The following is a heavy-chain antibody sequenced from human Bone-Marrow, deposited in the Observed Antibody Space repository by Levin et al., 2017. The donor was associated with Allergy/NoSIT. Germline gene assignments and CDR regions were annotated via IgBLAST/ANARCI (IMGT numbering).Heavy chain of an antibody. D-gene: IGHD6-6*01. V-gene: IGHV6-1*01. J-gene: IGHJ6*02. Sequence: SQTLSLTCAISGDSVSSNSAAWNWIRQSPSRGLEWLGRTYYRSKWYNDYAVSVKSRITINPDTSKNQFSLQLNSVTPEDTAVYYCARASIAAPNYYYYGMDVWGQGTTVTVSS. CDR2: TYYRSKWYN. CDR3: ARASIAAPNYYYYGMDV. CDR1: GDSVSSNSAA.